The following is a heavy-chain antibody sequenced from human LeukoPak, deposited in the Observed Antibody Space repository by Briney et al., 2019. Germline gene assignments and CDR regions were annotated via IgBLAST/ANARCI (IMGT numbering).Heavy chain of an antibody. CDR3: AKTYDILTGYYHFDY. CDR2: ISGSGGST. CDR1: GFTFSSYA. Sequence: PGGSLRLCCAASGFTFSSYAMSWVRQAPGKGLEWVSAISGSGGSTYYADSVKGRFTISRDNSKNTLYLQMNSLRAEDTAVYYCAKTYDILTGYYHFDYWGQGTLVTVSS. J-gene: IGHJ4*02. V-gene: IGHV3-23*01. D-gene: IGHD3-9*01.